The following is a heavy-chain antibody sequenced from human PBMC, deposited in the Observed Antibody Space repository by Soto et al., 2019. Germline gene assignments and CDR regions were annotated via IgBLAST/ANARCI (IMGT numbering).Heavy chain of an antibody. CDR1: GGTFSSYT. V-gene: IGHV1-69*02. J-gene: IGHJ5*02. CDR3: ARGGGEGSDYGWFDP. Sequence: QVQLVQSGAEVKKPGSSVKVSCKASGGTFSSYTISWVRQAPGQGLEWMGRIIPILGIANYAQKFQGRVTITADKSTSTAYMELSSLRCEDTAVYYCARGGGEGSDYGWFDPWGQGTLVTVSS. D-gene: IGHD4-17*01. CDR2: IIPILGIA.